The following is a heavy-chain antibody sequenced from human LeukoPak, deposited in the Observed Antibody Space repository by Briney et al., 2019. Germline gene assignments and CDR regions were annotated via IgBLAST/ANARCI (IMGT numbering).Heavy chain of an antibody. CDR3: ARPESAAGRDY. Sequence: KTGESLKTSCKGSGYTFTSYWISCVRQMPGKSGEWMGRIDPSDSYTNYSPSFQGHVTISADKSISTAYLQWSSLKASDTAVYYCARPESAAGRDYWGQGTLVTVSS. CDR1: GYTFTSYW. V-gene: IGHV5-10-1*01. D-gene: IGHD6-13*01. J-gene: IGHJ4*01. CDR2: IDPSDSYT.